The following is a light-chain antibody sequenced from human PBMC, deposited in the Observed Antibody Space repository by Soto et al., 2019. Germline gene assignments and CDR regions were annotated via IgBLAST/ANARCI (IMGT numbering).Light chain of an antibody. CDR3: QSYYSDFVG. Sequence: NFLLTQPHSVSESPGKTLSISCTRSRGSIANNYVQWYQQRPGSAPTTVIYENNQRLSGVPDRFSGSTDGSSNSASLTISGLQTEEEADYYCQSYYSDFVGFGGGTQVTVL. CDR1: RGSIANNY. V-gene: IGLV6-57*04. J-gene: IGLJ2*01. CDR2: ENN.